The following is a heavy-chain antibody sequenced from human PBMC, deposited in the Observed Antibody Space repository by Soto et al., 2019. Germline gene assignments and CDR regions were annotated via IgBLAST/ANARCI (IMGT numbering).Heavy chain of an antibody. J-gene: IGHJ4*02. CDR3: AKDRTFRSLPCFDY. CDR1: GFLFSDYA. V-gene: IGHV3-23*01. CDR2: ISGSGGET. Sequence: GGSLRLSCAASGFLFSDYAISWVRQAPGKGLEWVSGISGSGGETYYADSVKGRFSISRDNSKKMLYLQMNSLRAEDTAVYYCAKDRTFRSLPCFDYWGQGTLVTVSS.